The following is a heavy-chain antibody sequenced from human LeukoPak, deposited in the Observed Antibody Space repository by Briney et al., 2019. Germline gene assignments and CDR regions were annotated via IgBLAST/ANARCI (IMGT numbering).Heavy chain of an antibody. D-gene: IGHD6-6*01. J-gene: IGHJ5*02. CDR3: ARLAVYSSSLNWFDP. Sequence: GASVKVSCKASGGTFSSYAISWVRQAPGQGLEWMGWINTNTGNPTYAQGFTGRFVFSLDTSVSTAYLQISSLKAEDTAVYYCARLAVYSSSLNWFDPWGQGTLVTVSS. CDR2: INTNTGNP. V-gene: IGHV7-4-1*02. CDR1: GGTFSSYA.